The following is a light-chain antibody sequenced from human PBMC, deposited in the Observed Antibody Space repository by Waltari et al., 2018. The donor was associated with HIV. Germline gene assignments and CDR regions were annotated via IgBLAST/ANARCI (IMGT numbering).Light chain of an antibody. CDR1: SSDVGSYNL. V-gene: IGLV2-23*01. J-gene: IGLJ2*01. CDR2: EGS. CDR3: CSYAGSSTLV. Sequence: QSALTQPASVSGSPGQSITISCTGTSSDVGSYNLVSWYQQNPGKAPKLMIYEGSKRPSGVSNRFSGSNSGNTASLTISWLQAEDEADYYCCSYAGSSTLVFGGGTKLTVL.